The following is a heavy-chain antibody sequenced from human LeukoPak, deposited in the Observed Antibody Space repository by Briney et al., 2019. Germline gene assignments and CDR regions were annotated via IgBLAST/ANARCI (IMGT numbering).Heavy chain of an antibody. CDR1: GFTFSSYA. Sequence: PGGSLRLSCVASGFTFSSYAMSWVRQAPGKGLEWVSAISDGGGSTYYAESVQGRFTISRDNSKNTLYLQMNSLRAEDTAVYYCTKGPSGYDAFDIWGQGTMVTVSS. CDR2: ISDGGGST. J-gene: IGHJ3*02. CDR3: TKGPSGYDAFDI. D-gene: IGHD3-22*01. V-gene: IGHV3-23*01.